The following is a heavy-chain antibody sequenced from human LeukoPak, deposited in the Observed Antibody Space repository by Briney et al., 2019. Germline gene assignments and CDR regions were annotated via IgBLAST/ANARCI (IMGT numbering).Heavy chain of an antibody. CDR3: AKDLTVVVITTEDY. J-gene: IGHJ4*02. CDR1: GFTFSSYA. Sequence: SGGSLRLSCAASGFTFSSYAMSGVRQPPGKGLVWVLAISGSGGSTYYADSVKGRFTISRDNYKNTLYLQMNSLRAEDTAVYYCAKDLTVVVITTEDYWGQGTLVTVSS. V-gene: IGHV3-23*01. D-gene: IGHD3-22*01. CDR2: ISGSGGST.